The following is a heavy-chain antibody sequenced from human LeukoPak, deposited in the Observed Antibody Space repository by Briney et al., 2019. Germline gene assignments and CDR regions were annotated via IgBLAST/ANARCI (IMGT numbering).Heavy chain of an antibody. CDR2: IIPILGIA. J-gene: IGHJ4*02. CDR1: GGTFSSYA. Sequence: GASVKVSCKASGGTFSSYAISWVRQAPGQGLEWMGRIIPILGIANYAQKFQGRVTITADKSTSTAYMELSSLRSGDTAVYYCARDEIQTVTGTGQRFDYWGQGTLVTVSS. V-gene: IGHV1-69*04. D-gene: IGHD1-20*01. CDR3: ARDEIQTVTGTGQRFDY.